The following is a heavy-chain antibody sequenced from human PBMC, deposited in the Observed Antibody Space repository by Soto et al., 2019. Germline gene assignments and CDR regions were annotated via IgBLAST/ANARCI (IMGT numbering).Heavy chain of an antibody. V-gene: IGHV3-23*01. CDR3: SKELMGYAIGAPFGY. D-gene: IGHD2-8*01. J-gene: IGHJ4*02. Sequence: GGSLRLSCAASGFSFSSYAMSWVRQPPGKGLEWVSAITGSGGSTYYADSVKGRFTISSATTNNTLYLQMNRRTAEATAVYYCSKELMGYAIGAPFGYWGQGTLVTVSP. CDR1: GFSFSSYA. CDR2: ITGSGGST.